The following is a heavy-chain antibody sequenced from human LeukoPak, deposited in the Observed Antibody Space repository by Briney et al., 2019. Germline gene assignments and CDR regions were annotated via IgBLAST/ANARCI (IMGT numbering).Heavy chain of an antibody. CDR2: INPNSGGT. Sequence: ASVKVSCKASGYTFTSYDINWVRQATGQGLEWMGWINPNSGGTNYAQKFQGRVTMTRDTSISTAYMELSRLRSDDTAVYYCASGAVALDYWGQGTLVTVSS. CDR3: ASGAVALDY. CDR1: GYTFTSYD. J-gene: IGHJ4*02. V-gene: IGHV1-2*02. D-gene: IGHD6-19*01.